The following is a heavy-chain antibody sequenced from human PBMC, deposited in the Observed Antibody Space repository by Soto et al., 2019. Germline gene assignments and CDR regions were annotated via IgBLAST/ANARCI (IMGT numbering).Heavy chain of an antibody. CDR2: SIPIFGTA. J-gene: IGHJ5*02. V-gene: IGHV1-69*01. CDR1: GGTFSSYA. D-gene: IGHD2-2*02. Sequence: QVQLVQSGAEVKKPGSSVKVSCKASGGTFSSYAISWVRQAPGQGLEWMGGSIPIFGTANYAQKFQGRVTITADESTSTAYMELGSLRSEDTAVYYCARRPPDCSSTSCYRRGSWFDPWGQGTLVTVSS. CDR3: ARRPPDCSSTSCYRRGSWFDP.